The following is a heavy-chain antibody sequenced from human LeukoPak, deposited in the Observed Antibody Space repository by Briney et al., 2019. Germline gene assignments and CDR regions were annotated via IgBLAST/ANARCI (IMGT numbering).Heavy chain of an antibody. Sequence: GGSLRLSCAASGFTFSSYAMHWVRQAPGKGLEWVAVISYDGSNKYYADSVKGRFTISRDNSKNTLYLQMNSLRAEDTAVYYCARDTDSSSWYYFVYWGQGTLVTVSS. J-gene: IGHJ4*02. CDR3: ARDTDSSSWYYFVY. D-gene: IGHD6-13*01. V-gene: IGHV3-30*04. CDR1: GFTFSSYA. CDR2: ISYDGSNK.